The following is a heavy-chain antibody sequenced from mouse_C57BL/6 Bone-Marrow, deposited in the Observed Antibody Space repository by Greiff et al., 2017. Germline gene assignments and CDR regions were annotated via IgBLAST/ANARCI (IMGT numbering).Heavy chain of an antibody. CDR3: TRKDYGSSPFAY. CDR2: IRNKANNHAT. Sequence: EVQRVESGGGLVQPGGSMSLSCAASGFTFSDAWMDWVRQSPEKGLEWVAEIRNKANNHATYYAESVKGRFTISRDDSKSSVYLQMNSLRAEDTGIYYCTRKDYGSSPFAYWGQGTLVTVSA. CDR1: GFTFSDAW. V-gene: IGHV6-6*01. D-gene: IGHD1-1*01. J-gene: IGHJ3*01.